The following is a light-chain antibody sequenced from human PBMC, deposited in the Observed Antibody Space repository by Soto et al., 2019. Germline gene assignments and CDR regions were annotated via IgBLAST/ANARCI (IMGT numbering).Light chain of an antibody. CDR1: QTLYNN. CDR3: QQYSDWPLT. V-gene: IGKV3-15*01. Sequence: EIVMTQSPATLSVSPGERATLSCRASQTLYNNLAWYQQKLGQAPRLLIYGASASATDIPATFSGSGSGTDFTLTISGLQSDDLALYYCQQYSDWPLTFGGGTKVEIK. CDR2: GAS. J-gene: IGKJ4*01.